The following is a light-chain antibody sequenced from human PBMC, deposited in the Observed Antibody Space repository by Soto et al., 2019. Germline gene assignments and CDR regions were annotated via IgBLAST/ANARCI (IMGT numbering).Light chain of an antibody. CDR2: AAS. J-gene: IGKJ2*01. Sequence: AIQMTQSPSSLSASVGDRVTITCRASQGIRNDLGWYQQKPGKAPKLLIYAASRLQSGVPSRFSGGGSGTDFTLTISSLQPDDFATYYCLQDYNYPYTFGQGTKLEIK. V-gene: IGKV1-6*01. CDR3: LQDYNYPYT. CDR1: QGIRND.